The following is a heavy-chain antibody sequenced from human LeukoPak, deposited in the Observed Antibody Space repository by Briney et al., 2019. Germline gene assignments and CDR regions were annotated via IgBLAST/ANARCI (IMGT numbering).Heavy chain of an antibody. J-gene: IGHJ4*02. CDR2: IIPIFGTA. CDR3: ARAASLYYDFWSGYLGNCDY. D-gene: IGHD3-3*01. CDR1: GYTFTGYY. V-gene: IGHV1-69*13. Sequence: GASVKVSCKASGYTFTGYYMYWVRQAPGQGLEWMGGIIPIFGTANYAQKFQGRVTITADESTSTAYMELSSLSSEDTAVYYCARAASLYYDFWSGYLGNCDYWGQGTLVTVSS.